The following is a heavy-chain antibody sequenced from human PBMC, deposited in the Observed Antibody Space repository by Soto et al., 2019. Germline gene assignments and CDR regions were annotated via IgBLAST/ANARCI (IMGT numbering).Heavy chain of an antibody. CDR1: GYTFTSCG. V-gene: IGHV1-18*01. D-gene: IGHD2-21*01. CDR2: ISAYNGNT. J-gene: IGHJ5*02. CDR3: ARGLGIGSNWFDP. Sequence: GASVKVSCKASGYTFTSCGISWVRQAPGQGLEWMGWISAYNGNTNYAQKFQGRVTMTRNTSISTAYMELSSLRSEDTAVYYCARGLGIGSNWFDPWGQGTLVTVSS.